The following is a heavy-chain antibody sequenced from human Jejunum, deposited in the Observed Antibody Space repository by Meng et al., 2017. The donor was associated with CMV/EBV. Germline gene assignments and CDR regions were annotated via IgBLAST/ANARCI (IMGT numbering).Heavy chain of an antibody. V-gene: IGHV1-2*02. Sequence: KASEYTCTDYYMHWVRQAPGQGLEWMGWINPNTGGTNYAQKFQGRVTMTRDTSTNTAYMELTRLRSDDTALYYCAKDGGSYLDYYFDYWGQGTLVTVSS. J-gene: IGHJ4*02. CDR2: INPNTGGT. CDR1: EYTCTDYY. D-gene: IGHD1-26*01. CDR3: AKDGGSYLDYYFDY.